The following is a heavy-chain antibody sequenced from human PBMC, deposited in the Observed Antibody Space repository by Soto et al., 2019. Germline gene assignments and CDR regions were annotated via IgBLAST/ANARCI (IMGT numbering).Heavy chain of an antibody. CDR3: ARDSIAAPNWFDP. D-gene: IGHD6-6*01. CDR2: ISSSGSKR. Sequence: PVGSLRLSCAASGFTFRNFEMNWVRQVPGKGLEWISYISSSGSKRYYADSVKGRFIVSRDNSNDSLFLEMNSLRDEDTGVYYCARDSIAAPNWFDPWGQGTLVTVSS. J-gene: IGHJ5*02. V-gene: IGHV3-48*03. CDR1: GFTFRNFE.